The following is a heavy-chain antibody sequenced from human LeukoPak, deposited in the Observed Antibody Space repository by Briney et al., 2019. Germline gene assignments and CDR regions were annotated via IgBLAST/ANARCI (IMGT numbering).Heavy chain of an antibody. Sequence: PSDTLSLTCTVSGGSISSNSYYWGWIRQPPGKGLEWIRSIYYLGNTYYNPSPKSRVTISVDKSKNQFSLKLSSVTAADTAVYYCARGWWSGSSSYYFDYWGQGTLVTVSS. J-gene: IGHJ4*02. CDR3: ARGWWSGSSSYYFDY. CDR1: GGSISSNSYY. CDR2: IYYLGNT. D-gene: IGHD1-26*01. V-gene: IGHV4-39*07.